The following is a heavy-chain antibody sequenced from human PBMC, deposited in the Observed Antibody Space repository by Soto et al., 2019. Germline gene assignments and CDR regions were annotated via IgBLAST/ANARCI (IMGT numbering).Heavy chain of an antibody. Sequence: QVRLVQSGAEVKKPGSSVKLSCKVSGGNSNSYSIAWVRQAPGQGLQWLGTIIPLSGTPNHAHKFQGRVTITADTSTNTAYLELSSLRYEDTAIYYCARDWRQMSRGGFFDYWGQGSLVTISS. CDR2: IIPLSGTP. CDR1: GGNSNSYS. CDR3: ARDWRQMSRGGFFDY. J-gene: IGHJ4*02. V-gene: IGHV1-69*06. D-gene: IGHD3-3*01.